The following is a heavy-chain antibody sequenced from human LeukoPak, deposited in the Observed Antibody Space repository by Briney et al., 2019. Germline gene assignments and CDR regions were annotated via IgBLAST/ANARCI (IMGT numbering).Heavy chain of an antibody. Sequence: GGSLRLSCAASGFTFSSNAMSWVRQAPGKGLEWVSAISGSGGSTYYADSVKGRFTISRDNSKNTLYLQMNSLRAEDTAVYYCAKASEGYSYGSPFDYWGQGTLVTVSS. V-gene: IGHV3-23*01. CDR3: AKASEGYSYGSPFDY. D-gene: IGHD5-18*01. CDR2: ISGSGGST. CDR1: GFTFSSNA. J-gene: IGHJ4*02.